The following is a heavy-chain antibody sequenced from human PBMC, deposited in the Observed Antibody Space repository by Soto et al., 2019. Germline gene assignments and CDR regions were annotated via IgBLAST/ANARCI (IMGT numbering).Heavy chain of an antibody. D-gene: IGHD3-3*01. CDR3: ARELDRDTMFGVVTYGMDV. CDR2: IIPIFGTA. CDR1: GVTFRSYA. V-gene: IGHV1-69*06. J-gene: IGHJ6*02. Sequence: SVNVSCKACGVTFRSYAISWVRQAPGQGLEWMGGIIPIFGTANYAQKFQGRVTITADKSTSTAYMELSSLRSEDTAVYYCARELDRDTMFGVVTYGMDVWGQGTTVTVSS.